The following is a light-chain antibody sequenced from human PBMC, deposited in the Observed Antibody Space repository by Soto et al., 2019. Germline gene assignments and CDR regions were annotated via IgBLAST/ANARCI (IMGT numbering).Light chain of an antibody. V-gene: IGKV3D-15*01. CDR1: QIIRNT. CDR3: QQYSAWPLT. Sequence: EIVMTQSPATLYVSPGESATLSCRASQIIRNTYLAWYQQKPGQTPRLLIYGISSRATGIPDRFSGSGSGTELTLTISSLQSEDSATYYCQQYSAWPLTFGGGTKVEI. CDR2: GIS. J-gene: IGKJ4*01.